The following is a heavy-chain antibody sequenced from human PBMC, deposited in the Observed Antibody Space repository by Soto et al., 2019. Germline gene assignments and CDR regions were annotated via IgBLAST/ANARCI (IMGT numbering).Heavy chain of an antibody. CDR3: ASHYFGSSGYPAVFDS. CDR2: IYSGVST. Sequence: SETLSLTCTVSRGSVSSGIYYWSWIRQPPGKGLEWIGYIYSGVSTKYNPSLKSRVIISVDTSKNQVSLKLTSVTAADTAVFYCASHYFGSSGYPAVFDSWGQGTLVTVSS. V-gene: IGHV4-61*01. J-gene: IGHJ4*02. D-gene: IGHD3-22*01. CDR1: RGSVSSGIYY.